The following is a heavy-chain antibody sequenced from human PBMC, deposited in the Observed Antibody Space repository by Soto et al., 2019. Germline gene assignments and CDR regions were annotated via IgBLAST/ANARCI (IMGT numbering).Heavy chain of an antibody. J-gene: IGHJ6*02. Sequence: ASVKVSCKASGYTFTSYYMYWVRQAPGQGLEWMGIINPSGVSTSYAQKFRGRVTMTRDTSTGTVYMELSSLRSEVTVVYYCARDTRVYYDILTGYYTYYYYGLDVWGQGTTVTVSS. V-gene: IGHV1-46*01. CDR2: INPSGVST. CDR3: ARDTRVYYDILTGYYTYYYYGLDV. CDR1: GYTFTSYY. D-gene: IGHD3-9*01.